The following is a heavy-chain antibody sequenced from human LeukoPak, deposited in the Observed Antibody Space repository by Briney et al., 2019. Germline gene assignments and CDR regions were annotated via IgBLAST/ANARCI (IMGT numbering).Heavy chain of an antibody. D-gene: IGHD2-2*01. Sequence: PGRSLRLSCAASGFTFSSYAMSWVRQAPGKGLEWVSAISGSGGSTYYADSVKGRFTISRDNSKNTLYLQMNSLRAEDTAVYYCAKEGYCSSTSCYDDWFDPWGQGTLVTVSS. CDR3: AKEGYCSSTSCYDDWFDP. V-gene: IGHV3-23*01. J-gene: IGHJ5*02. CDR2: ISGSGGST. CDR1: GFTFSSYA.